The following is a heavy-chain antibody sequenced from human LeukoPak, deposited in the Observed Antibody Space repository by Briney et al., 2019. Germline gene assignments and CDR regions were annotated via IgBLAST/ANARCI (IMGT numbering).Heavy chain of an antibody. V-gene: IGHV3-66*01. Sequence: QPGGSLGLSCAASGFSVSNNYMSWVRQAPGKGLEWVSVIYSGGSTFYADSVKGRFTISRDNSKNTLYLQMNSLRAEDTAVYYCASDSYSPEYFQHWGQGTLVTVSS. D-gene: IGHD2-15*01. CDR3: ASDSYSPEYFQH. CDR2: IYSGGST. J-gene: IGHJ1*01. CDR1: GFSVSNNY.